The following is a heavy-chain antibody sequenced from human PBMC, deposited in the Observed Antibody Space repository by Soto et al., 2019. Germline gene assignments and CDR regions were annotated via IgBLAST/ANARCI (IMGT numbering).Heavy chain of an antibody. J-gene: IGHJ4*02. CDR1: GFTFYTYA. CDR3: AKDTPVVMFLFDS. D-gene: IGHD2-15*01. CDR2: ITDTGVST. V-gene: IGHV3-23*01. Sequence: GGSLRLSCTASGFTFYTYAMTWVSQAPRKGLEWVSSITDTGVSTYYAASVKGRFTISRDNSKNTLYLQMNSLRTDDSAVYYCAKDTPVVMFLFDSWGRGTLGTVSS.